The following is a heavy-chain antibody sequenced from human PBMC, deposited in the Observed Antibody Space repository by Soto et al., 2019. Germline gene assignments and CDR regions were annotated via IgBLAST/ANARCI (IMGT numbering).Heavy chain of an antibody. D-gene: IGHD6-13*01. CDR3: ARVVVATYSSTFDP. J-gene: IGHJ5*02. CDR1: SDSISSSNW. Sequence: QVQLQESGPGLVKPSGTLSLTCGVSSDSISSSNWWTWVRQPPAKGLEWSGENYHTGSTNYNPSLKSRVTISVDKSKNQFSLKLGSVTAADAAVYYCARVVVATYSSTFDPWGQGTLVTVSS. CDR2: NYHTGST. V-gene: IGHV4-4*02.